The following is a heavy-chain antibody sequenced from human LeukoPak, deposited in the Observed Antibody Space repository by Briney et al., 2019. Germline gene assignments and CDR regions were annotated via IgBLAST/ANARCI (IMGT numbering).Heavy chain of an antibody. J-gene: IGHJ6*03. V-gene: IGHV3-11*01. CDR3: ARGPLQLVYHYYYYMDV. CDR2: ISSSGSTI. Sequence: GGSLRLSCAASGFAFSDYYMSWIRQAPGKGLEWVSYISSSGSTIYYGDSVKGRFTISRDNAKNSLYLQMNSLRAEDTAVYYCARGPLQLVYHYYYYMDVWGKGTTVTISS. CDR1: GFAFSDYY. D-gene: IGHD6-13*01.